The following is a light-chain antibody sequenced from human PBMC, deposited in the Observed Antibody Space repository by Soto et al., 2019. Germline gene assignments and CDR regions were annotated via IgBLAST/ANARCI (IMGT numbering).Light chain of an antibody. CDR3: GSYTGSSTYV. J-gene: IGLJ1*01. CDR1: TSDVGGYNY. Sequence: QSALTQPASVSGALGQSITISCTGTTSDVGGYNYVSWYQQHPGKAPILMIYEVTNRPSGVSNRFSGSKSGSTASLTISGLQVEDEAEYFCGSYTGSSTYVFGTGTKLTVL. CDR2: EVT. V-gene: IGLV2-14*01.